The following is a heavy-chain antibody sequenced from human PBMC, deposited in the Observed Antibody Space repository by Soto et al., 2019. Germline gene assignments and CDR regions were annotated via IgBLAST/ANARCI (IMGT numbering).Heavy chain of an antibody. CDR2: ISGSGGST. CDR3: AKKQGSGTYWPVDY. Sequence: GGSLRLSCAASGFTFNTYGMSWVRQAPGKGLEWVSGISGSGGSTYYADSVKGRFTISRDNSQNTLYLQMNSLRAEDTAVYYCAKKQGSGTYWPVDYWGQGTLVTVSS. V-gene: IGHV3-23*01. CDR1: GFTFNTYG. D-gene: IGHD1-26*01. J-gene: IGHJ4*02.